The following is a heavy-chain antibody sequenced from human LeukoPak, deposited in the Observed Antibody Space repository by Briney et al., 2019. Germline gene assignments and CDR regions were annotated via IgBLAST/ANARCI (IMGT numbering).Heavy chain of an antibody. CDR3: ARTYCSGTSCYVPDY. CDR1: GFTFSSYA. CDR2: ISYDGSNK. D-gene: IGHD2-2*01. J-gene: IGHJ4*02. Sequence: QTGGSLRLSCAASGFTFSSYAMHWVRQAPGKGLEWVAVISYDGSNKYYADSVKGRFTISRDNSKNTLYLQMNSLRAEDTAVYYCARTYCSGTSCYVPDYWGQGTLVTVSS. V-gene: IGHV3-30-3*01.